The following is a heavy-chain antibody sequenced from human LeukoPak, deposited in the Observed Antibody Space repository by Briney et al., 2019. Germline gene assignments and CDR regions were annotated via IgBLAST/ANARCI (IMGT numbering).Heavy chain of an antibody. Sequence: GGSLRLPCAASGFNFGSNWMSWARQAPGKGLEWVANIKQDGSEKYYVDSVKGRFTISRDNAKNSLYLQMNSLRAEDTAVYYCAREGPSVTPYYWGQGTLVTVSS. J-gene: IGHJ4*02. V-gene: IGHV3-7*01. CDR3: AREGPSVTPYY. D-gene: IGHD4-17*01. CDR1: GFNFGSNW. CDR2: IKQDGSEK.